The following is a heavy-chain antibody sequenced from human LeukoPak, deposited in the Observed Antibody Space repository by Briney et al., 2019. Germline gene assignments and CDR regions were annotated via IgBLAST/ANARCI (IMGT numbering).Heavy chain of an antibody. CDR3: AKNPPQAMVVVVTVSLIDF. V-gene: IGHV3-23*01. J-gene: IGHJ4*01. CDR1: GFTFRGYA. D-gene: IGHD3-22*01. CDR2: ISSSGRDT. Sequence: AGGSETLSCTASGFTFRGYAMGWVRQAPGRGLEWVSAISSSGRDTYYADSVKGRFTISSDNSKNTLFLQMNGLRADDTAIYYCAKNPPQAMVVVVTVSLIDFWGKGTPVTVSS.